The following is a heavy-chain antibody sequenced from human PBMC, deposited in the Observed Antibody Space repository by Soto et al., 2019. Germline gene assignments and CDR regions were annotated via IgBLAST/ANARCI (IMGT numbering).Heavy chain of an antibody. CDR3: AREGKEQQLVPYYYYGMDV. D-gene: IGHD6-13*01. Sequence: QVQLQESGPGLVKPSETLSLTCTVSGGSISTYYWSWIRQPAGKGLEWIGRIYTIGSTNYNPSLKSRVTMSVDTSKNQFSLKLNSVTAADTAVYYCAREGKEQQLVPYYYYGMDVWGQGTTVTVSS. CDR1: GGSISTYY. CDR2: IYTIGST. V-gene: IGHV4-4*07. J-gene: IGHJ6*02.